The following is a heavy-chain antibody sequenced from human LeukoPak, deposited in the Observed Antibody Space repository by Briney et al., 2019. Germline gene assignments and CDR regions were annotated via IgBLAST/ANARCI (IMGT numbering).Heavy chain of an antibody. Sequence: SETLSLTCTVSGGSISSYYWSWIRQPPGKGLEWIGYIYYSGSTNYNPSLKSRVTISVDTSKNQFSLKLSSVTAADTAVYYCARERVWAVAGTPYYYYGMDVWGQGTTVTVSS. CDR3: ARERVWAVAGTPYYYYGMDV. V-gene: IGHV4-59*01. D-gene: IGHD6-19*01. J-gene: IGHJ6*02. CDR2: IYYSGST. CDR1: GGSISSYY.